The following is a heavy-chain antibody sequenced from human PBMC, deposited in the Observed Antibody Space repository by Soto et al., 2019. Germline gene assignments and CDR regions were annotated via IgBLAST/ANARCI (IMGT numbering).Heavy chain of an antibody. D-gene: IGHD3-10*01. CDR1: GYSFTSYW. V-gene: IGHV5-10-1*01. J-gene: IGHJ6*01. CDR2: IDPSDSYT. Sequence: PGESLKISCKGSGYSFTSYWISWVRQMPGKGLEWMGRIDPSDSYTNYSPSFQGHVTISADKSISTAYLQWSSLKASDTAMYYCARNEPPYGSGDNYYYGMDVWGQGTTVTVSS. CDR3: ARNEPPYGSGDNYYYGMDV.